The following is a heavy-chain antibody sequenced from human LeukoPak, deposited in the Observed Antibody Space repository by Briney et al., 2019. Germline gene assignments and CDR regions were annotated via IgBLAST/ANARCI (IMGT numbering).Heavy chain of an antibody. CDR1: GFSFSSYS. CDR2: ISSSSSTI. V-gene: IGHV3-48*01. J-gene: IGHJ4*02. CDR3: ARVGGSGWYCDC. Sequence: GGSLRLSCAASGFSFSSYSMNWVRQAPGKGLEWVSYISSSSSTINYADSVKGRFTISRDNAKNSLYLQMNSLRVEDTAVYYCARVGGSGWYCDCWGQGTLVTVSS. D-gene: IGHD6-19*01.